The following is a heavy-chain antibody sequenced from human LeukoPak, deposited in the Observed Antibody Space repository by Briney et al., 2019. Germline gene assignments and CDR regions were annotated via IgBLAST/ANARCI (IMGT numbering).Heavy chain of an antibody. CDR3: ARLTTVATPLFDY. Sequence: ASVKVSCKASGGTFSSYAISWVRQAPGQGLEWMGRIIPILGIANYAQKFQGRVTITADKSTSTAYMELSSLRSEDTAVYYCARLTTVATPLFDYWGQGTLVTVSS. CDR1: GGTFSSYA. V-gene: IGHV1-69*04. J-gene: IGHJ4*02. CDR2: IIPILGIA. D-gene: IGHD4-11*01.